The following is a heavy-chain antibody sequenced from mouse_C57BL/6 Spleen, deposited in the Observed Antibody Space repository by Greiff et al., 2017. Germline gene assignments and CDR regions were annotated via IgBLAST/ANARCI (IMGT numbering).Heavy chain of an antibody. J-gene: IGHJ3*01. CDR1: GFSLTSYG. CDR3: ASGELRFAY. Sequence: VKLMESGPGLVAPSQTLSISCTVSGFSLTSYGVDWVRQSPGKGLEWLGVIWGVGRTNYNSALNSRLSISKDNSKSQVFLKMNSLQTDDTAMYYCASGELRFAYWGQGTLVTVAA. CDR2: IWGVGRT. V-gene: IGHV2-6*01. D-gene: IGHD4-1*01.